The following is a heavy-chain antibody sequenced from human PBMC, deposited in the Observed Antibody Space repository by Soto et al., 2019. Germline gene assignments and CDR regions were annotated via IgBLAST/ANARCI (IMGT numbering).Heavy chain of an antibody. CDR3: ARDLGGSHDY. D-gene: IGHD3-16*01. J-gene: IGHJ4*02. CDR2: IKTDGSVT. Sequence: LSLSCAASGFTFSDYYMSWIRQAPGKGLEWVSRIKTDGSVTTYADSVKGRFTISRDNAKNTLYLQMNTLRAEDTAVYYCARDLGGSHDYWGRGTLVTVSS. CDR1: GFTFSDYY. V-gene: IGHV3-74*01.